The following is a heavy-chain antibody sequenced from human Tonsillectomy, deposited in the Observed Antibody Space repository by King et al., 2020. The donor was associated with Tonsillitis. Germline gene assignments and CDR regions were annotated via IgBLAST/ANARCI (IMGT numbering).Heavy chain of an antibody. CDR2: IRYDGSNK. Sequence: VQLVESGGGVVQPGGSLRLSCAASGFTFSNYGMHWVRQAPGKGLEWVAFIRYDGSNKYYADSVKGRFTISRDNSKNTLYLQMNSLRAEDTAVYYCAKDRIWFGWDYGMDVWGQGTTVTVSS. J-gene: IGHJ6*02. CDR1: GFTFSNYG. V-gene: IGHV3-30*02. CDR3: AKDRIWFGWDYGMDV. D-gene: IGHD3-10*01.